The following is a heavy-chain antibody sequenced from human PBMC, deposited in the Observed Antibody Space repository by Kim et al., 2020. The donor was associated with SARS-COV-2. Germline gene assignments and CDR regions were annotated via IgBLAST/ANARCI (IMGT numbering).Heavy chain of an antibody. Sequence: GGSLRLSCAASGFTFSSYAMSWVRQAPGKGLEWVSAISGSGGSTYYADSGKGRFTISRDNSKNTLYLQMNSLRAEDTAVYYCAKDRPPLCHSGSQCYYFDYWGQGTLVTVSS. CDR1: GFTFSSYA. D-gene: IGHD1-26*01. V-gene: IGHV3-23*01. J-gene: IGHJ4*02. CDR2: ISGSGGST. CDR3: AKDRPPLCHSGSQCYYFDY.